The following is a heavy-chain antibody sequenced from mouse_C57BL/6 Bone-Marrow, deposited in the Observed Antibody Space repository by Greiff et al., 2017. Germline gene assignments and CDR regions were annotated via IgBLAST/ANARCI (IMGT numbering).Heavy chain of an antibody. V-gene: IGHV6-3*01. J-gene: IGHJ3*01. Sequence: EVQGVESGGGLVQPGGSMKLSCVASGFTFSNYWMNWVRQSPEKGLEWVAQIRLKSDNYATHYAESVKGRFTISRDDSKSSVYLQMNNLRAEDTGIYYCTDTVVATTWFAYWGQGTLVTVSA. CDR1: GFTFSNYW. D-gene: IGHD1-1*01. CDR3: TDTVVATTWFAY. CDR2: IRLKSDNYAT.